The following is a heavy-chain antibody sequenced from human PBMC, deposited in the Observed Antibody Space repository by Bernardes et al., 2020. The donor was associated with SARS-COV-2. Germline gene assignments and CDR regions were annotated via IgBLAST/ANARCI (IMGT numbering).Heavy chain of an antibody. J-gene: IGHJ4*02. CDR1: GFTLSNAW. CDR2: IKSKTAGGTT. Sequence: GGSLRLSCAASGFTLSNAWLSWVRQAPGKGLEWVARIKSKTAGGTTDYAAPVQGRFIMSKDDSESTLYLQMNSLKTEDTAVYYCTTADYWGQGALVTVSS. V-gene: IGHV3-15*05. CDR3: TTADY.